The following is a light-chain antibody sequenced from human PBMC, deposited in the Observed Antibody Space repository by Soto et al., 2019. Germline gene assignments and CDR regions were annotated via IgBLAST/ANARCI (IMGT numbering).Light chain of an antibody. V-gene: IGKV1-13*02. CDR2: HAS. CDR1: QGITND. CDR3: QHYNSYGT. Sequence: AIQMTQSPSSLSASVGDRVTITCRASQGITNDLGWYQQKPGKAPKILIYHASSLETGVPSRFSGSGSGTEFTLTISSLQPDDFATYYCQHYNSYGTFGQGTKVDIK. J-gene: IGKJ1*01.